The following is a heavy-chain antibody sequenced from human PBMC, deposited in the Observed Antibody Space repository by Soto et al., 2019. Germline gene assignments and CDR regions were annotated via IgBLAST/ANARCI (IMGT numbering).Heavy chain of an antibody. CDR3: ARHTPAISISDH. D-gene: IGHD2-15*01. CDR1: GGSISSSSYY. V-gene: IGHV4-39*01. Sequence: SETLSLTCTVSGGSISSSSYYWGWIRQPPGKGLEWIGSIYYSGSTYYSPSLKSRVTISVDTSKNQFSLKLSSVTAADTAVYYCARHTPAISISDHWGQGTLVTSPQ. J-gene: IGHJ4*02. CDR2: IYYSGST.